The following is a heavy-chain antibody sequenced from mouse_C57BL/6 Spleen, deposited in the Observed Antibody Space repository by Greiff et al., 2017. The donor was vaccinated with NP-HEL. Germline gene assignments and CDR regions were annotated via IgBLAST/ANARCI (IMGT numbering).Heavy chain of an antibody. CDR2: IHPNSGST. Sequence: QVQLKQPGAELVKPGASVKLSCKASGYTFTSYWMHWVKQRPGQGLEWIGMIHPNSGSTNYNEKFKSKATLTVDKASSTAYMQLSSMTSEDAAVYYCARSGGGNYVWFAYWGQGTLVTVSA. D-gene: IGHD2-1*01. CDR3: ARSGGGNYVWFAY. V-gene: IGHV1-64*01. CDR1: GYTFTSYW. J-gene: IGHJ3*01.